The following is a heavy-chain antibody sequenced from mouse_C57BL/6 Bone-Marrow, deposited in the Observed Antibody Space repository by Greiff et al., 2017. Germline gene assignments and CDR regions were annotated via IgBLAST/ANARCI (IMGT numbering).Heavy chain of an antibody. Sequence: QVQLQQSGAELVRPGTSVKVSCKASGYAFTNYLIEWVKQRPGQGLEWIGVINPGSGGTNYNEKFKGKATLTADKSSSTAYMQLSSLTSEDSAVYFCARRDYDAPYFDYWGQGTTLTVSS. J-gene: IGHJ2*01. D-gene: IGHD2-4*01. CDR3: ARRDYDAPYFDY. V-gene: IGHV1-54*01. CDR2: INPGSGGT. CDR1: GYAFTNYL.